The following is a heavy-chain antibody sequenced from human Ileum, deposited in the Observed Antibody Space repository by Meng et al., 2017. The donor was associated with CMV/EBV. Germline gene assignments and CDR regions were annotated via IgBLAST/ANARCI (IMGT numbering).Heavy chain of an antibody. D-gene: IGHD6-6*01. CDR2: ISGSGGST. J-gene: IGHJ6*02. CDR3: ANNKMYSSSAWRSYYYYGMDI. Sequence: GGFLRSPCAALGFTSISYAMSGFRQAPGKGLEWVSAISGSGGSTYYEDSVKGRLTISRDNFKNTLYLQMNSLRAEDTAVYYCANNKMYSSSAWRSYYYYGMDIWGQGTLVTVSS. V-gene: IGHV3-23*01. CDR1: GFTSISYA.